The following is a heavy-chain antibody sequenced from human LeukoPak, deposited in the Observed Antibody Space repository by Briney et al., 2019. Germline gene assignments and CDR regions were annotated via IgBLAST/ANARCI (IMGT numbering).Heavy chain of an antibody. J-gene: IGHJ6*03. V-gene: IGHV1-18*01. Sequence: ASVKVSCKASGYTFTSYGINWVRQAPGQGLEWMGWISAYNGNTNYAQELQGRVTMTTDTSTTTAYMELRSLRSDDTAVYYCARNYYDFWSGYYNPYDYYYYMDVWGKGTTVTVSS. CDR1: GYTFTSYG. CDR2: ISAYNGNT. CDR3: ARNYYDFWSGYYNPYDYYYYMDV. D-gene: IGHD3-3*01.